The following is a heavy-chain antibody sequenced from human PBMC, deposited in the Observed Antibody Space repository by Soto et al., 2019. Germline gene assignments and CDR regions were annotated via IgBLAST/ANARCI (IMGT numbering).Heavy chain of an antibody. CDR1: GFTFSSYG. CDR3: ARDSYYYGSGSYYMVPDAFDI. V-gene: IGHV3-30-3*01. Sequence: SGGSLRLSCAASGFTFSSYGMHWVRQAPGKGLEWVAVISYDGSNKYYADSVKGRFTISRDNSKNTLYLQMNSLRAEDTAVYYCARDSYYYGSGSYYMVPDAFDIWGQGTMVTVSS. D-gene: IGHD3-10*01. CDR2: ISYDGSNK. J-gene: IGHJ3*02.